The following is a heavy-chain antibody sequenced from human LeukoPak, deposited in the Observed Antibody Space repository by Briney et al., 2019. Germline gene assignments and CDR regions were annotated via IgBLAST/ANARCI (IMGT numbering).Heavy chain of an antibody. V-gene: IGHV3-73*01. D-gene: IGHD5-24*01. J-gene: IGHJ6*02. Sequence: GGSLRLSCAASGFTFSGSAMHWVRQASGKGLEWVGRIRSKANSYATAYAASVKGRFTISRDDSKNTAYLQMNSLKTEDTAVYYCTRQEEMATPGYYYGMDVWGQGTTVTVSS. CDR3: TRQEEMATPGYYYGMDV. CDR1: GFTFSGSA. CDR2: IRSKANSYAT.